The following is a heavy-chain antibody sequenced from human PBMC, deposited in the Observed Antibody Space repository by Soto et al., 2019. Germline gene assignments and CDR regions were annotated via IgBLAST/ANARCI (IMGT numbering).Heavy chain of an antibody. CDR2: IRDRAFSYAT. V-gene: IGHV3-73*01. CDR3: TRLISAAQDY. J-gene: IGHJ4*02. D-gene: IGHD3-10*01. Sequence: EVLLVESGGGLVQPGGSLKLSCAASGFVFKDSSIHWVRQASGKGLEWVGRIRDRAFSYATAYAASVKGRFTISRDDSTNTAYLQMNSLKTEDKAIYYCTRLISAAQDYWGQGTLVTVSS. CDR1: GFVFKDSS.